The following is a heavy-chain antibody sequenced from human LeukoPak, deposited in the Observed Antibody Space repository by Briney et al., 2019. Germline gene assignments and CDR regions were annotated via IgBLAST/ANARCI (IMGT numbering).Heavy chain of an antibody. CDR3: AKDEDSGTTFGELDY. D-gene: IGHD1-7*01. V-gene: IGHV3-30*18. CDR1: GFTFSSYG. Sequence: GGSLRLSCAASGFTFSSYGMHWVRQAPGKGLEWVAVISYDGSNKYYADSVKGRLTISRDNSKNTLYLQMNSLRAEDTAVYYCAKDEDSGTTFGELDYWGQGTLVTVSP. CDR2: ISYDGSNK. J-gene: IGHJ4*02.